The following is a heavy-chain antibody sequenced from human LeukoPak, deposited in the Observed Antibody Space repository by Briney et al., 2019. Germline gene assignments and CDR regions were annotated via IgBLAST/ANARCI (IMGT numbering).Heavy chain of an antibody. CDR1: DYSISSGYY. Sequence: SETLSLTCTVPDYSISSGYYWGWIRQPPGKGLEWIGSIYHSGSTFYNPSLKSRVTISVDTSNNQFSLKLSSVTAADTAVYYCARLSSSSYFFGYWGQGTLVTVSS. CDR3: ARLSSSSYFFGY. D-gene: IGHD6-6*01. V-gene: IGHV4-38-2*02. J-gene: IGHJ4*02. CDR2: IYHSGST.